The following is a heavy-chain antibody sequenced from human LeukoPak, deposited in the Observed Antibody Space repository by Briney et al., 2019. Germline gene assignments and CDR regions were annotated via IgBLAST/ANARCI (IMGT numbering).Heavy chain of an antibody. CDR3: ARGALYYDSSGYYPLDY. Sequence: SQTLSLTCTVSGGSISSGDYYWSWIPQPPGKGLEWIGYIYYSGSTYYNPSLKSRVTISVDTSKNQFSLKLSSVTAADTAVYYCARGALYYDSSGYYPLDYWGQGTLVTVSS. D-gene: IGHD3-22*01. CDR2: IYYSGST. J-gene: IGHJ4*02. V-gene: IGHV4-30-4*01. CDR1: GGSISSGDYY.